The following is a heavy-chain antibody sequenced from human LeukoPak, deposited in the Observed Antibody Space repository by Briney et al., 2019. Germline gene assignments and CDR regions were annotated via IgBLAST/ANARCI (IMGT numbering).Heavy chain of an antibody. CDR2: IYHSGST. CDR3: ARAPSMAAFDY. Sequence: SETLSLTCTVSGYSISSGYYWGWIRQPPGKGLEWIGSIYHSGSTYYKPSLKSRVTISVDTSKNQFSLKLSSVTAADTAVYYCARAPSMAAFDYWGQGTLVTVSS. V-gene: IGHV4-38-2*02. CDR1: GYSISSGYY. D-gene: IGHD2/OR15-2a*01. J-gene: IGHJ4*02.